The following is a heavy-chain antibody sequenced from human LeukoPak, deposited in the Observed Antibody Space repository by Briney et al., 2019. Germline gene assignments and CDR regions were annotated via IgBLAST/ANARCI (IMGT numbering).Heavy chain of an antibody. CDR2: IVVGSGKT. CDR3: HVLLWFGESARDY. V-gene: IGHV1-58*01. J-gene: IGHJ4*02. CDR1: GFTFTSSA. Sequence: SVKVSCKASGFTFTSSAVQWVRQARGQRLEWIGWIVVGSGKTNYAQKFQERVTITRDMSTSTAYMELSSLRSEDTAVYSCHVLLWFGESARDYWGQGTLVTVSS. D-gene: IGHD3-10*01.